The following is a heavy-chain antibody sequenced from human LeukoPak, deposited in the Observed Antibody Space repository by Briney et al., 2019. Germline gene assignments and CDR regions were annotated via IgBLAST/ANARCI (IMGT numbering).Heavy chain of an antibody. CDR3: AKDLSSGSFLYYFDY. J-gene: IGHJ4*02. CDR2: FSGSAITT. CDR1: GFTFNSYA. D-gene: IGHD1-26*01. Sequence: GGSLRLSCAASGFTFNSYAMSWVPQAPGKGLEWVSVFSGSAITTYYADSVKGRFTISRDNSKNSLYLQMNSLRAEDTAVYYCAKDLSSGSFLYYFDYWGQGTLVTVSS. V-gene: IGHV3-23*01.